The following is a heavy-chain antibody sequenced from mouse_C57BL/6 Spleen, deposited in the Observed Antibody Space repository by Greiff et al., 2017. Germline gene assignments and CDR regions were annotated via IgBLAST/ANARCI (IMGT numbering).Heavy chain of an antibody. D-gene: IGHD2-3*01. CDR2: INPGSGGT. J-gene: IGHJ4*01. CDR3: ARRIYDGYTGYAMDD. CDR1: GYAFTNYL. Sequence: VKVVESGAELVRPGTSVKVSCKASGYAFTNYLIEWVKQRPGQGLEWIGVINPGSGGTNYNEKFKGKATLTADKSSSTAYMQLSSLTSEDSAVYFCARRIYDGYTGYAMDDWGQGTSVTVSS. V-gene: IGHV1-54*01.